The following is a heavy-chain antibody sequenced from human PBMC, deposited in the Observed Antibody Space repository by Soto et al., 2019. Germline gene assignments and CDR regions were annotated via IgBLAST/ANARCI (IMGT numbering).Heavy chain of an antibody. Sequence: QVQLVQSGAEVKKPGSSVKVSCKASGGTFSSYAISWVRQAPGQGLEWMGGIIPIFGTANYAQKFQGRVRLTADESTSTAYRELSSLRSEDTAVYYCASRKGAPGAFDIWCQGTMVTVSS. CDR3: ASRKGAPGAFDI. CDR1: GGTFSSYA. J-gene: IGHJ3*02. CDR2: IIPIFGTA. V-gene: IGHV1-69*12.